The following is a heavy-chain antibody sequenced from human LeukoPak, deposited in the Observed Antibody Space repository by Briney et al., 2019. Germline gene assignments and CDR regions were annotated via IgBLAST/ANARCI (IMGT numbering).Heavy chain of an antibody. CDR1: GGSISSYY. D-gene: IGHD4-23*01. V-gene: IGHV4-4*07. J-gene: IGHJ5*02. Sequence: PSETLSLTCTVSGGSISSYYWSWIRQPAGKGLEWTGRIYPSGSTNYNPSLESRVTISVDTSKNQFSLKLSSVTAADTAVYYCAREDRYGGNSDPWGQGTLVTVSS. CDR2: IYPSGST. CDR3: AREDRYGGNSDP.